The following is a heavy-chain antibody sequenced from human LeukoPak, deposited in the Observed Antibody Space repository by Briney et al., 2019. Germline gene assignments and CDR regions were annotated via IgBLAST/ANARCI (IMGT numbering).Heavy chain of an antibody. D-gene: IGHD6-13*01. CDR1: GFTFSSYS. J-gene: IGHJ5*02. CDR3: ARGFLPRWRIAAAGTPESWFDP. V-gene: IGHV3-48*01. Sequence: PGGSLRLSCAASGFTFSSYSMNWVRQAPGKGLEWVSYISSSSSTIYYADSVKGRFTISRDNAKNSLYLQMNSLRAEDTAVYYCARGFLPRWRIAAAGTPESWFDPWGQGTLVTVSS. CDR2: ISSSSSTI.